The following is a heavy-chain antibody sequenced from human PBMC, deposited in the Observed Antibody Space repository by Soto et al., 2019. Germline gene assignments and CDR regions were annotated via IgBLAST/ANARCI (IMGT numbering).Heavy chain of an antibody. CDR2: IIPISGTA. D-gene: IGHD2-2*01. J-gene: IGHJ6*02. V-gene: IGHV1-69*01. CDR3: ARSQGSSTSLEIYYYYYYGMDV. CDR1: GGTFSSYA. Sequence: QVQLVQSGAEVKKPGSSVKVSCKASGGTFSSYAISWVRQAPGQGLEWMGGIIPISGTANYAQKFQGRVTITADESTSTAYMELSSLRSEDTPVYYCARSQGSSTSLEIYYYYYYGMDVWGQGTRVTVSS.